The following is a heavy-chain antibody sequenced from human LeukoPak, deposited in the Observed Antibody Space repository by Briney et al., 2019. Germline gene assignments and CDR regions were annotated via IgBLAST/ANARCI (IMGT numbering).Heavy chain of an antibody. J-gene: IGHJ5*02. V-gene: IGHV1-8*02. CDR3: ARGNDFWSGYPTYWFDP. D-gene: IGHD3-3*01. Sequence: ASVKVSCKASGGTFSSYAINWVRQATGQGLEWMGWMNPNSGNTGYAQKFQGRVTMTRNTSISTAYMELSSLRSEDTAVYYCARGNDFWSGYPTYWFDPWGQGTLVTVSS. CDR2: MNPNSGNT. CDR1: GGTFSSYA.